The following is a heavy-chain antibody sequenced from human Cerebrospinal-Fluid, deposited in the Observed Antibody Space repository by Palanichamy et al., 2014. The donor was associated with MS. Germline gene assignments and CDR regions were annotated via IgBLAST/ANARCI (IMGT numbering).Heavy chain of an antibody. CDR2: TYYRSKWYN. J-gene: IGHJ6*02. V-gene: IGHV6-1*01. CDR3: ARGSGGNYFVLDV. Sequence: QVQLQQSGPGLVKPSQTPSLTCAISGDSVSSNSAAWNWIRQSPSRGLEWLGRTYYRSKWYNDCVVSLKSRIIINPDTSKNQFSLHLNSVTPEDTAVYYCARGSGGNYFVLDVWGLGTTVTVSS. CDR1: GDSVSSNSAA. D-gene: IGHD1-26*01.